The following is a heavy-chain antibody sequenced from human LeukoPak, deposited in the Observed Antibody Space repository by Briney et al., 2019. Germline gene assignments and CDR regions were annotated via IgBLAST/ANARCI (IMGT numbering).Heavy chain of an antibody. V-gene: IGHV1-8*01. Sequence: GASVKVSCKASGYTFTTYDINWVRQATGPGLEWMGWMNPNSGNTGYAQKFQGRVTMTRNTSISTAYMELSSLRSEDTAVYYCSVDYGDFLFDYWGQRTLVTVSS. CDR2: MNPNSGNT. D-gene: IGHD4-17*01. CDR1: GYTFTTYD. J-gene: IGHJ4*02. CDR3: SVDYGDFLFDY.